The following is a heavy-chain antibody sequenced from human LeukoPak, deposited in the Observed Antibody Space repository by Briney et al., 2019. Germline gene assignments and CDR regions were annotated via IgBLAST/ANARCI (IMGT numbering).Heavy chain of an antibody. CDR3: AQSSDGAALDI. CDR2: ISYDGSNK. V-gene: IGHV3-30-3*01. J-gene: IGHJ3*02. CDR1: GFTFSSYA. D-gene: IGHD3-10*01. Sequence: GRSLRLSCAASGFTFSSYAMHWVRQAPGKGLEWVAVISYDGSNKYYADSVKGRFTISRDNSKNTLYLQMNSLRAEDTAVYYCAQSSDGAALDIWGQGTMVTVSS.